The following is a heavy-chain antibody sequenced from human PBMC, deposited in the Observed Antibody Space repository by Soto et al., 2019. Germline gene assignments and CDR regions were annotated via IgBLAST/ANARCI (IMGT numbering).Heavy chain of an antibody. V-gene: IGHV3-7*03. Sequence: VSLRLSCAASGFTFSSYWMSWVRQAPGKGLEWVANIKQDGSEKYYVDSVKGRFTISRDNAKNSLYLQMNSLRAEDTAVYYCARVPPARPYSSSTYYFDYWGQGTLVTVSS. CDR1: GFTFSSYW. J-gene: IGHJ4*02. CDR3: ARVPPARPYSSSTYYFDY. CDR2: IKQDGSEK. D-gene: IGHD6-6*01.